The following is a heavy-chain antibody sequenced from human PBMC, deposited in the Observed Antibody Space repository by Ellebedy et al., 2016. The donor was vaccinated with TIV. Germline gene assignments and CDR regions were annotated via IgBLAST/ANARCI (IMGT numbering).Heavy chain of an antibody. D-gene: IGHD1-26*01. CDR1: GFTFSNYW. J-gene: IGHJ4*02. CDR3: ARDPGELLPGLADY. Sequence: GGSLRLXCAASGFTFSNYWMHWVRQAPGKGLVWVSRIKSAGSSTTYADSVKGRFTISRDNAKNTLYLQMNSLRAEDTAVYYCARDPGELLPGLADYWGQGTLVTVSS. CDR2: IKSAGSST. V-gene: IGHV3-74*01.